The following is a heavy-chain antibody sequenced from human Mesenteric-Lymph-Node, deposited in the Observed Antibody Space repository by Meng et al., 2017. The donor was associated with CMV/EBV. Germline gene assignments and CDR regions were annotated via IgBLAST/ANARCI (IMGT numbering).Heavy chain of an antibody. V-gene: IGHV4-59*01. D-gene: IGHD3-9*01. CDR2: IDYSGT. CDR1: GGSISRYS. J-gene: IGHJ3*02. CDR3: TRGSLDRTFGI. Sequence: SETLSLTCTVSGGSISRYSWSWIRQTPRKGLEWIGSIDYSGTNYNPSLKSRVSISVDTSKNQFSLELSALTAADTAVYYCTRGSLDRTFGIWGQGTMVTVSS.